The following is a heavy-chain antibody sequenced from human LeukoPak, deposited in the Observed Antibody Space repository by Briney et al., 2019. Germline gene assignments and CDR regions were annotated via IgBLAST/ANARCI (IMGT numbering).Heavy chain of an antibody. Sequence: GASVKVSCKASGYTFTSYDINWVRQATGQGLEWMGWMNPNSGNTGYAQKFQGRVTMTRNTSISTAYMELSSLRSEGTAVYYCATDSSGWSGFDYWGQGTLVTVSS. D-gene: IGHD6-19*01. CDR3: ATDSSGWSGFDY. J-gene: IGHJ4*02. CDR2: MNPNSGNT. V-gene: IGHV1-8*01. CDR1: GYTFTSYD.